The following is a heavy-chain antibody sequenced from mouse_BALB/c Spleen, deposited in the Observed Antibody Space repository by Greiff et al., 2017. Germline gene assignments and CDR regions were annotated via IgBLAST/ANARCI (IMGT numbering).Heavy chain of an antibody. D-gene: IGHD1-1*01. J-gene: IGHJ3*01. CDR3: ARDRGYYGSSPCFAY. Sequence: EVQRVESGGGLVKPGGSLKLSCAASGFTFSDYYMYWVRQTPEKRLEWVATISDGGSYTYYPDSVKGRFTISRDNAKNNLYLQMSSLKSEDTAMYYCARDRGYYGSSPCFAYWGQGTLVTVSA. CDR1: GFTFSDYY. CDR2: ISDGGSYT. V-gene: IGHV5-4*02.